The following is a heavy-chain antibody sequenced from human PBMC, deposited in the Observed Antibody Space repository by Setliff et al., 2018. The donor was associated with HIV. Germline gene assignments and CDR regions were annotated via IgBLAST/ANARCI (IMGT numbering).Heavy chain of an antibody. V-gene: IGHV4-59*11. D-gene: IGHD3-16*02. CDR2: ISDSGTT. CDR1: GVSISAHH. CDR3: ARHKVISKLGGLIEDFFYYGLDA. Sequence: SENLSLTCSVYGVSISAHHWSWIRQSPGKGLEWIGSISDSGTTNYNPSLKSRVTMSSDTSKNQFSLRVTSVTAADTALYYCARHKVISKLGGLIEDFFYYGLDAWGQGTTVTVSS. J-gene: IGHJ6*02.